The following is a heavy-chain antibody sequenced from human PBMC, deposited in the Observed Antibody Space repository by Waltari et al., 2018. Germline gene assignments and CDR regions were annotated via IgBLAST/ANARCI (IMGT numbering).Heavy chain of an antibody. Sequence: EVQLVQSGAEVKKPGATVKISCKASGYIFRNYYMHWRRQAPGKGLEWMGLVDHEEGKTNDADKFHGRLIRTTNRPTRTVFMEVTSLTSDDAAVYYCATSGMDLSGVTINWFDPWGQGTLLTVSS. CDR1: GYIFRNYY. CDR3: ATSGMDLSGVTINWFDP. J-gene: IGHJ5*02. CDR2: VDHEEGKT. D-gene: IGHD3-9*01. V-gene: IGHV1-69-2*01.